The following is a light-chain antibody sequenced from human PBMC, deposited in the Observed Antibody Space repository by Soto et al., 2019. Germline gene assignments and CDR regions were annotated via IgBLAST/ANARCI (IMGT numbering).Light chain of an antibody. V-gene: IGLV2-14*01. Sequence: QSALTQPTSVSGSPGQSIAIPCTGNGNDIGAYDYVSWYQQHPGKAPRLLIHGVRNRPPGISSRFSGFKSGLTASLTISGLQAEDEADYYWSSFTTSRLYVFGPGTKVTVL. CDR2: GVR. CDR1: GNDIGAYDY. CDR3: SSFTTSRLYV. J-gene: IGLJ1*01.